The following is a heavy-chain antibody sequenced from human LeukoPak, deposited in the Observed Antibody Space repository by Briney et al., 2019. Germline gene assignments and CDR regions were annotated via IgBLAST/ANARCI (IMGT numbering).Heavy chain of an antibody. V-gene: IGHV3-30*18. CDR2: ISYDGEDH. Sequence: GGSLRLSCAASGFSFAYSGMHWVRQAPGRGLEWVAVISYDGEDHFYADSVKGRFTISRDNSKNTLFLQMNSLTREDTAIYYCAKTRDGADIDFWGRGTLVTVSS. CDR3: AKTRDGADIDF. D-gene: IGHD5-24*01. CDR1: GFSFAYSG. J-gene: IGHJ4*02.